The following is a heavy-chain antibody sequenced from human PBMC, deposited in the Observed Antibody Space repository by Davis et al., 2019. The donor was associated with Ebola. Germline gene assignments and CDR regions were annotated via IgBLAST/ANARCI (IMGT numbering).Heavy chain of an antibody. V-gene: IGHV1-8*01. Sequence: ASVKVSCKASGYTFTTYDINWVRQATGQGLEWMGWMNPNSGNTGYAQKFQGRVTMTRDKSTSTVYMELSSLRSEDTAVYYCARGEEKLVSWFDLWGQGTLVTVSS. CDR1: GYTFTTYD. J-gene: IGHJ5*02. D-gene: IGHD6-13*01. CDR3: ARGEEKLVSWFDL. CDR2: MNPNSGNT.